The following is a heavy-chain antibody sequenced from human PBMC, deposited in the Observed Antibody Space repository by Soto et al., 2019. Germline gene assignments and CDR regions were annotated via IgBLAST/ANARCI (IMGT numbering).Heavy chain of an antibody. D-gene: IGHD3-10*01. V-gene: IGHV4-34*01. J-gene: IGHJ4*02. CDR1: GGSFSGYY. CDR3: ARGGALVRGVSPLSPENKDFDY. CDR2: INHSGST. Sequence: PSKTLSLTCAVYGGSFSGYYWSWIRQPPGKGLEWIGEINHSGSTNYNPSLKSRVTISVDTSKNQFPLKLSSVTAADTAVYYCARGGALVRGVSPLSPENKDFDYWGQGTLVTVSS.